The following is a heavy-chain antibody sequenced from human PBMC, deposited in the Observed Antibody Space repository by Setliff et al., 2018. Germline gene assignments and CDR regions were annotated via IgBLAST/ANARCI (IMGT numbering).Heavy chain of an antibody. CDR1: GGTFSNIG. Sequence: GASVKVSCKASGGTFSNIGISWVRQAPGQGLQWMGWINANSGGTKYAQKFQGWVTMTRDTSATTAYMELSSLQSEDTAVYFCASGAAADAFHIWGLGTMVTVSS. CDR2: INANSGGT. CDR3: ASGAAADAFHI. J-gene: IGHJ3*02. D-gene: IGHD6-25*01. V-gene: IGHV1-2*04.